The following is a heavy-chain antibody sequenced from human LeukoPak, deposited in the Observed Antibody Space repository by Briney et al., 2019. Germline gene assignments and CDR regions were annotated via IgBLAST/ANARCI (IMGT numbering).Heavy chain of an antibody. CDR3: AKDPYSSPYYYYYYMDV. CDR2: IRGSGGST. V-gene: IGHV3-23*01. Sequence: RSAQSLTLSCAASGFTISSYAMSWVRQPPRKGLGWVSAIRGSGGSTYYADSVKGRFTTTRDNSKNTLYLQMNSLRAEDTAVYCCAKDPYSSPYYYYYYMDVWGKGTTVTVSS. CDR1: GFTISSYA. J-gene: IGHJ6*03. D-gene: IGHD6-13*01.